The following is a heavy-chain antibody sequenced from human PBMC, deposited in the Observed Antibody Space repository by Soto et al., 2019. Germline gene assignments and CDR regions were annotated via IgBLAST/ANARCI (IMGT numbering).Heavy chain of an antibody. CDR3: ARSAGWYAVHS. CDR2: VFHTGTT. Sequence: QVQLQESGPGLVKPSGTLSLTCAVSGDSVSSPYYWCWVRQPPGKGLEWIGEVFHTGTTSYNPSLRSRVTISMDKSNNHFSLDLTSGTAADTAVYFCARSAGWYAVHSWGPGTLVIVSS. D-gene: IGHD6-19*01. V-gene: IGHV4-4*02. CDR1: GDSVSSPYY. J-gene: IGHJ4*02.